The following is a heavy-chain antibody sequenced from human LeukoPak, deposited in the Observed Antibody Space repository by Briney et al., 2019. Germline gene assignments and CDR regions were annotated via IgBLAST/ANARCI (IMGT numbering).Heavy chain of an antibody. CDR1: GGSISSYY. CDR3: ARGGGYYYGSGSSNWFDP. D-gene: IGHD3-10*01. V-gene: IGHV4-59*01. CDR2: IYYSGRT. J-gene: IGHJ5*02. Sequence: KASETLSLTCTVSGGSISSYYWSWIRQPPGKGLEWIGYIYYSGRTNYNPSLKSRVTMSVDTSKNQFSLKLSSVTAADTAVYYCARGGGYYYGSGSSNWFDPWGQGTLVTVSS.